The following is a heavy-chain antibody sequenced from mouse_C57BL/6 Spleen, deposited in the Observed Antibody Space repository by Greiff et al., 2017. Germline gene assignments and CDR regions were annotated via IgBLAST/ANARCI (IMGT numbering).Heavy chain of an antibody. CDR2: INPGSGGT. V-gene: IGHV1-54*01. J-gene: IGHJ2*01. CDR3: ARRSQGDYFDD. CDR1: GYAFTNYL. Sequence: VQLQQSGAELVRPGTSVKVSCKASGYAFTNYLIEWVKQRPGQGLEWIGVINPGSGGTNYNEKFKGKATLTADKSSSTAYMQRSSLTSEDSAVYFCARRSQGDYFDDWGQGTTLTVSS.